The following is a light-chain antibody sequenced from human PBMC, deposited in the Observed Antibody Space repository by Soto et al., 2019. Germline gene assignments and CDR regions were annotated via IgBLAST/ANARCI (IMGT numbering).Light chain of an antibody. CDR3: YSAAENNRV. CDR1: VLAKKY. V-gene: IGLV3-27*01. J-gene: IGLJ3*02. Sequence: SYELTQPSSVSVSPGQTARITCSGDVLAKKYARWFQQKPGQAPVLVIYKDSERPSGIPERFSGSSSGTTVTLTISGAQVEDEAYYYCYSAAENNRVFGGGTKLTVL. CDR2: KDS.